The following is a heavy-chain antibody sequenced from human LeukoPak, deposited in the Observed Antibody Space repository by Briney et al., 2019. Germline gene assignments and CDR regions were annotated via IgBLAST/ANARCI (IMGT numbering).Heavy chain of an antibody. V-gene: IGHV3-48*03. D-gene: IGHD3-22*01. J-gene: IGHJ4*02. Sequence: GGSLRFSCAASGFTLSSYEMNWVRQAPGKGLEWVSYISGSDSIIYCADSVKGRFTISRDNAKNSLYLQMNSLRAEDTAIYYCARAMSGYYDNSGFDYWGQGTLVTVSS. CDR1: GFTLSSYE. CDR2: ISGSDSII. CDR3: ARAMSGYYDNSGFDY.